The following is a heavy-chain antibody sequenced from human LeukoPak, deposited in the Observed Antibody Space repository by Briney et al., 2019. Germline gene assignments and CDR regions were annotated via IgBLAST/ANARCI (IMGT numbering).Heavy chain of an antibody. J-gene: IGHJ6*03. D-gene: IGHD6-13*01. CDR2: IWYDGSNK. CDR1: GFTFSSYG. Sequence: GGSLRLSCAASGFTFSSYGMHWVRQAPGKGLEWVAVIWYDGSNKYYADSVKGRFTISRDNSKNTLYLQMNSLRAEDTAVYYCAKESIAAAYYYYDMDVWGKGTTVTVSS. CDR3: AKESIAAAYYYYDMDV. V-gene: IGHV3-33*06.